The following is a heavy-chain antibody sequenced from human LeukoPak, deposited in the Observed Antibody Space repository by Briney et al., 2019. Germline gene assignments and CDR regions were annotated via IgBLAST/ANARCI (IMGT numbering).Heavy chain of an antibody. CDR1: GFTFSSYA. CDR3: AAALLRFSFDI. V-gene: IGHV3-30*01. D-gene: IGHD3-3*01. J-gene: IGHJ3*02. Sequence: GRSLRLSCAASGFTFSSYAMHWVRQAPSKGLEWVAVISYDGSNKYYADSVKGRFTISRDNSKNTLYLQMNSLRAEDTAVYYCAAALLRFSFDIWGQGTMVTVSS. CDR2: ISYDGSNK.